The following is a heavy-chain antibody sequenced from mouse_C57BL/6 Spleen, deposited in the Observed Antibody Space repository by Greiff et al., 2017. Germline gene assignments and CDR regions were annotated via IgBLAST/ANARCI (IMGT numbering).Heavy chain of an antibody. CDR1: GYSFTDYN. CDR3: ERFITTVVATGYFDV. V-gene: IGHV1-39*01. Sequence: EVQLQQSGPELVKPGASVKISCKASGYSFTDYNMNWVKQSNGKSLEWIGVINPNYGTTSYNQKYKGKATLTVDQSSSTAYMQLNILTSEDSAVYYCERFITTVVATGYFDVWGTGTTVTVSS. CDR2: INPNYGTT. D-gene: IGHD1-1*01. J-gene: IGHJ1*03.